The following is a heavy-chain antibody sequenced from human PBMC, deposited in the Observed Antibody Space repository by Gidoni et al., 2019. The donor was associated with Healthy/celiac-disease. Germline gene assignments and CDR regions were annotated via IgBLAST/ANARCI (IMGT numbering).Heavy chain of an antibody. Sequence: QVQLQESGPGLVKPSQTLSLTCTVSGGSISRVSYYWSWIRKPAGKGLVWVGRISTRGSTNYNPSLKSRVTISVDTSKNQFSLKLSSVTAADTAVYYCARGIPGRGWFDPWGQGTLVTVSS. J-gene: IGHJ5*02. CDR2: ISTRGST. CDR1: GGSISRVSYY. CDR3: ARGIPGRGWFDP. D-gene: IGHD2-21*01. V-gene: IGHV4-61*02.